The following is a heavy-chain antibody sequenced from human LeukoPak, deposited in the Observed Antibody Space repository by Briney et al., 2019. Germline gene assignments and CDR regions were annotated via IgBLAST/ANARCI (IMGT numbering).Heavy chain of an antibody. J-gene: IGHJ5*02. Sequence: GESLKISCKGSGYSVTSYWIGWVRQMPGKGLEWMGIIYPGDSDTRYSPSFQGQVTISADKSISTAYLQRRSLKASDTAMYYCATLGYYYGSGSYEGNWFDPWGQGTLVTVSS. V-gene: IGHV5-51*01. D-gene: IGHD3-10*01. CDR2: IYPGDSDT. CDR1: GYSVTSYW. CDR3: ATLGYYYGSGSYEGNWFDP.